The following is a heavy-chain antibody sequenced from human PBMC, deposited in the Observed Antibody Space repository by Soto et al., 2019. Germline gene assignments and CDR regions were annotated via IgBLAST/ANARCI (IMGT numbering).Heavy chain of an antibody. CDR2: ISVTGAST. D-gene: IGHD6-13*01. CDR3: AKIRSIAAAFSDY. CDR1: GLTFSGSA. Sequence: EVQLLESGGGLVQSGGSLRLSCAASGLTFSGSAMSWVRQAPGKGLEWVSSISVTGASTYYADSVQGRFTVSRDNSKDTFFLELHSLRAEYTAVYFCAKIRSIAAAFSDYWGQGTLVTVSS. V-gene: IGHV3-23*01. J-gene: IGHJ4*02.